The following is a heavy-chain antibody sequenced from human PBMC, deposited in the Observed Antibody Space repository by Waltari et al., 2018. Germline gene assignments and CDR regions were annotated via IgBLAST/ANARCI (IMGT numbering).Heavy chain of an antibody. CDR1: GGSFSGYY. Sequence: QVQLQQWGAGLLKPSETLSLTCAVYGGSFSGYYWSWIRQPSGKGLEWIGEINHSVSTNYNPSLRIRVTISVDTSKNQFSLKLSSVTAADTAVYYCARGGVAPSYFDYWGQGTLVTVSS. J-gene: IGHJ4*02. V-gene: IGHV4-34*01. CDR3: ARGGVAPSYFDY. CDR2: INHSVST. D-gene: IGHD5-12*01.